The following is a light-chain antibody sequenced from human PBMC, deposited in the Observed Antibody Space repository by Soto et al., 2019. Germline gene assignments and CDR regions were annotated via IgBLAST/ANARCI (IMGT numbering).Light chain of an antibody. Sequence: ETVFTQSPDTLSLSPGDSATLSCRASQSVRSSYLAWYQQTPGQTPRLLIYAASSRATGIPDRFSGSGSGTDLSLTISRLEAEDFAVYYCQQYGSSPRTFGQGTKVDI. CDR2: AAS. CDR3: QQYGSSPRT. V-gene: IGKV3-20*01. J-gene: IGKJ1*01. CDR1: QSVRSSY.